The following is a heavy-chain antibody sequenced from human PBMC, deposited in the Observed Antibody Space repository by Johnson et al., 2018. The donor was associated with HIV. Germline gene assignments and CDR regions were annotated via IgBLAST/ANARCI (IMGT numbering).Heavy chain of an antibody. CDR2: ISSSGSTI. CDR3: ARDLDSSSSEDAFDI. D-gene: IGHD6-6*01. Sequence: QMLLVESGGGLVKPGGSLRLSCAASGFTFSDYYMSWIRQAPGKGLEWVSYISSSGSTIYYADSVKGRFTISRDNAKNSLYLQMNSLRAEDTALYYCARDLDSSSSEDAFDIWGQGTMVTVSS. CDR1: GFTFSDYY. V-gene: IGHV3-11*01. J-gene: IGHJ3*02.